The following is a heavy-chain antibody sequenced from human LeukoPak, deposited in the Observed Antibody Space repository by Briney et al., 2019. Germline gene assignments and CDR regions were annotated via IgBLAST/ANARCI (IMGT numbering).Heavy chain of an antibody. CDR3: ARDQPVAGTRGFDY. CDR2: IYYSGST. D-gene: IGHD6-19*01. CDR1: GGSISSSSYY. V-gene: IGHV4-39*07. Sequence: SETLSLTCTVSGGSISSSSYYWGWIRQPPGKGLEWIGSIYYSGSTYYNPSLKSRVTISVDTSKNQFSLKLSSVTAADTAVYYCARDQPVAGTRGFDYWGQGTLVTVSS. J-gene: IGHJ4*02.